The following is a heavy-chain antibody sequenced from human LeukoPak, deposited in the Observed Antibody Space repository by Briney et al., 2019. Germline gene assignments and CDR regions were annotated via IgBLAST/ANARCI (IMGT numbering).Heavy chain of an antibody. D-gene: IGHD3-9*01. J-gene: IGHJ6*02. CDR1: GYTFTSYD. V-gene: IGHV1-8*01. CDR3: AREGTPYDILTGISPYYYYGMDV. Sequence: ASVKVSCKASGYTFTSYDINWVRQATGQGLEWMGWMNPNSGNTSYAQKFQGRVTMTRNTSISTAYMELSSLRSEDTAVYYCAREGTPYDILTGISPYYYYGMDVWGQGTTVTVSS. CDR2: MNPNSGNT.